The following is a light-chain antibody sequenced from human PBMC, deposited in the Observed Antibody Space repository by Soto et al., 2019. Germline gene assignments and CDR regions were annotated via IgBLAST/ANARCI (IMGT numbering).Light chain of an antibody. CDR2: KAS. CDR3: QQYNSS. CDR1: QDIRND. J-gene: IGKJ2*01. V-gene: IGKV1-5*03. Sequence: IQMTQSPSSLSASVGDRVTITCRASQDIRNDLGWYQQKPGKAPKLLIYKASSLESGVPSRFSGSGSGTEFTLTISSLQPDDFATYYCQQYNSSFGQGTKVDIK.